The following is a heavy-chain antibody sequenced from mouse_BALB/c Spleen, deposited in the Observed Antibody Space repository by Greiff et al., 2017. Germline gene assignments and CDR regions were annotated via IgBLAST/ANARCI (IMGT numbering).Heavy chain of an antibody. Sequence: DVMLVESGGGLVKPGGSLKLSCAASGFTFSDYYMYWVRQTPEKRLEWVATISDGGSYTYYPDSVKGRFTISRDNAKNNLYLQMSSLKSEDTAMYYCARGLLRPHWYFDVWGAGTTVTVSS. V-gene: IGHV5-4*02. CDR2: ISDGGSYT. J-gene: IGHJ1*01. D-gene: IGHD1-2*01. CDR3: ARGLLRPHWYFDV. CDR1: GFTFSDYY.